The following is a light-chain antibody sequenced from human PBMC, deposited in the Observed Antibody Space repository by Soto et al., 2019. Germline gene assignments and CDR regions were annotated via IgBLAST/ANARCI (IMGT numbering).Light chain of an antibody. CDR1: QSVSSSY. CDR2: GAS. CDR3: QQYGSSPET. V-gene: IGKV3-20*01. Sequence: DILLTQSPCTLSLSPGERATLSCRASQSVSSSYLAWYQQKPGQAPRLLIYGASSRATGIPDRFSGSGSGTDFTLTISRPEPEDFAVYYCQQYGSSPETFGQGTKVDIK. J-gene: IGKJ1*01.